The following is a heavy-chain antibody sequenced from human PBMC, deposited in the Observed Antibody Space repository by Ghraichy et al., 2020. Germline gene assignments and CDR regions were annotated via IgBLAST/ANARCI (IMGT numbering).Heavy chain of an antibody. CDR1: GGSISSNY. V-gene: IGHV4-59*12. J-gene: IGHJ5*02. Sequence: SQTLSLTCSVSGGSISSNYWSWIRQSPRKGLEWIGYIYYTGSTHYNPALKSRVTISLDTSKNQFSLTLTSVSAADTAVYYCARGPAAGKGEEKWLALWGQGILVTVSS. CDR3: ARGPAAGKGEEKWLAL. D-gene: IGHD6-25*01. CDR2: IYYTGST.